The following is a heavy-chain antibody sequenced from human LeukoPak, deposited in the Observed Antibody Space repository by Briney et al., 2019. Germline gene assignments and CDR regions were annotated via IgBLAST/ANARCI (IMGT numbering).Heavy chain of an antibody. D-gene: IGHD6-19*01. CDR2: IYYSGKT. Sequence: PSETLSLTCTVSGGSMRSSGYYWGWIRQPPGKGLEWIGSIYYSGKTYNNQSLKSRVTISVDTSKNQFSLKLSSVTAADTAVYYCARRGSGWYWGGLGRLFDYWGQGTLVTVSS. CDR3: ARRGSGWYWGGLGRLFDY. CDR1: GGSMRSSGYY. J-gene: IGHJ4*02. V-gene: IGHV4-39*07.